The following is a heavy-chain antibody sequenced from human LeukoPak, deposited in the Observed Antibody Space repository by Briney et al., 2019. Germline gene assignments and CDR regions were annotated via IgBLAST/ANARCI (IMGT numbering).Heavy chain of an antibody. Sequence: PGGSLRLSCAASGFNLGGNAMAWVRQTPGKGLEWVPAISGSGSNTYYADSVKGRFTISRDNSKNTLYLQMNSLRAEDTAVYYCAKGGWSSYLGYWGQGTLVTVSS. CDR3: AKGGWSSYLGY. V-gene: IGHV3-23*01. CDR1: GFNLGGNA. CDR2: ISGSGSNT. J-gene: IGHJ4*02.